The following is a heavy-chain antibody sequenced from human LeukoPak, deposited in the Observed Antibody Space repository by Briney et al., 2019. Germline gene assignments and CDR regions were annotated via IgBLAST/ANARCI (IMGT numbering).Heavy chain of an antibody. J-gene: IGHJ4*02. CDR3: ARDGSGSYYSSNPGG. V-gene: IGHV4-39*07. Sequence: SETLSLTCTVSGGSISSSSYYWGWIRQPPGKGLEWIGSIYYSGSTYYNPSLKSRVTISVDTSKNQFSLKLSSVTAADTAVYYCARDGSGSYYSSNPGGWGQGTLVTVSS. CDR1: GGSISSSSYY. CDR2: IYYSGST. D-gene: IGHD3-10*01.